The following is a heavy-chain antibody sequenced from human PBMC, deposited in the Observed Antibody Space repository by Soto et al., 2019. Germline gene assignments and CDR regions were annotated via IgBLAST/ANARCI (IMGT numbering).Heavy chain of an antibody. J-gene: IGHJ5*02. CDR2: MNPNSGNT. D-gene: IGHD1-26*01. CDR1: GYTFTSYD. Sequence: QVQLVQSGAEVKKPGASVKVSCKASGYTFTSYDINWVRQATGQGLEWMGWMNPNSGNTAYAQKFQGRVTMTRNTSISTAYMQLSSLRSEDPVVYYCPREREGSGFDPWGQGTLVTVSS. CDR3: PREREGSGFDP. V-gene: IGHV1-8*01.